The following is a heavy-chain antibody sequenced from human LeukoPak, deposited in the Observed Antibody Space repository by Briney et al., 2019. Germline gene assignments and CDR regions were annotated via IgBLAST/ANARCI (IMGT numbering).Heavy chain of an antibody. Sequence: GGSLRLSCAASGFTFSNFWMTWVRQAPGKGLEPVADINQHGTDNFYVDSVRGRFTISRDNAKNSLYLQMNSLRADDTAIYYCARVLNTGGYAYPGSLDFWGQGILVTVSS. J-gene: IGHJ4*02. CDR3: ARVLNTGGYAYPGSLDF. V-gene: IGHV3-7*01. D-gene: IGHD2-8*02. CDR1: GFTFSNFW. CDR2: INQHGTDN.